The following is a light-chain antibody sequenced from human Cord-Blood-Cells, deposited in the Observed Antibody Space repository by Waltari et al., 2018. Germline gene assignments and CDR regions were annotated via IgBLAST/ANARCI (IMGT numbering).Light chain of an antibody. CDR1: ALPKQY. Sequence: SYELTQPPSVSVSPGQTSSITCSGDALPKQYAYWYQQKPGQAPVLVIYKDSERPSGIPERFSGSSSGTTVTLTISGVQAGDEADYYCQSADSSGTWVFGGGTKLTVL. CDR3: QSADSSGTWV. J-gene: IGLJ3*02. CDR2: KDS. V-gene: IGLV3-25*03.